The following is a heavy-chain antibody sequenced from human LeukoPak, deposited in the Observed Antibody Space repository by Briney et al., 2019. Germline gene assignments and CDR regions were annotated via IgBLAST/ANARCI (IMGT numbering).Heavy chain of an antibody. J-gene: IGHJ5*02. V-gene: IGHV3-21*01. CDR1: GFTFSSYS. D-gene: IGHD2-2*03. CDR3: ARVGYCSSTSCYRFDP. CDR2: ISSSSSYI. Sequence: GGSLRLSCAASGFTFSSYSMNWVRQAPGKGLEWVSSISSSSSYIYYADSVKGRFTISRDNAKNSLYLQMNSPRAEDTAVYYCARVGYCSSTSCYRFDPWGQGTLATVSS.